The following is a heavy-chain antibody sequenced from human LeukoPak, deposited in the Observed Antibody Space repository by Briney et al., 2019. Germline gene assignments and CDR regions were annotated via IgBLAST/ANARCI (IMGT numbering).Heavy chain of an antibody. CDR3: ARHSYYDFWRGAYNSYMAV. V-gene: IGHV3-21*01. CDR2: ISSSGNI. CDR1: GFTFRSYR. D-gene: IGHD3-3*01. J-gene: IGHJ6*03. Sequence: GESLRLSCIASGFTFRSYRMNWVRQAPGKGLEWVSSISSSGNISYADSLKGRLTVSRDNAKRSLSLVIHSLRPEDTAVYFCARHSYYDFWRGAYNSYMAVWGEGTTVTVSS.